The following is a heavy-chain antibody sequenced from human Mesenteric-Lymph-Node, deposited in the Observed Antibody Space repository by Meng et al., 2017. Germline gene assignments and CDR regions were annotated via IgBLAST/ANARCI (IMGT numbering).Heavy chain of an antibody. CDR3: ARDTPGLLFDY. V-gene: IGHV3-21*01. Sequence: EVQLVESGGGLVKPGGSLRLSGAAFGFTFSSYTMNWVRRAPGKGLEWVSSISSSSNYIYSADSVKGRFTISRDNAKNSLYLQMNSLRAEDTAVYYCARDTPGLLFDYWGQGTLVTVSS. D-gene: IGHD5-18*01. CDR1: GFTFSSYT. J-gene: IGHJ4*02. CDR2: ISSSSNYI.